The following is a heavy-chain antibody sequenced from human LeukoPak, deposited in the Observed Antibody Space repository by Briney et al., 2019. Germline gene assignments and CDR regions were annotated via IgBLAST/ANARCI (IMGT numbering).Heavy chain of an antibody. V-gene: IGHV4-31*03. D-gene: IGHD3-10*01. Sequence: PSQTLSLTCTVSGGSISSGGYYWSWIRQHPGKGLEWTGYIYYSGSTYYNPSLKSRVTISVDTSKNQFSLKLSSVTAADTAVYYCARGDLITMVRGVDYWGQGTLVTVSS. CDR3: ARGDLITMVRGVDY. J-gene: IGHJ4*02. CDR1: GGSISSGGYY. CDR2: IYYSGST.